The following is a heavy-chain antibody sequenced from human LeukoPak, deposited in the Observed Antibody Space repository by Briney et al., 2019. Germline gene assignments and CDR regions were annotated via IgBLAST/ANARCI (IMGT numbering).Heavy chain of an antibody. CDR2: IYYSGST. J-gene: IGHJ4*02. Sequence: SETLSLTCTVSGGSISSSSYYWGWIRQPPGKGLEWIGSIYYSGSTYYNPSLKSRVTISVDTSKNQFSLKLSSVTAADTAVYYCAKGRSLFGVVPFDYWGQGTLVTVPS. CDR1: GGSISSSSYY. D-gene: IGHD3-3*01. V-gene: IGHV4-39*01. CDR3: AKGRSLFGVVPFDY.